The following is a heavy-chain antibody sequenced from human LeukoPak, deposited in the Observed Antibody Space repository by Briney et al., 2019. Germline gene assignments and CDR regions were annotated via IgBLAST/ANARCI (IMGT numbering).Heavy chain of an antibody. CDR1: GFTFTRYA. CDR3: AKDPYSSSTFDWFDP. D-gene: IGHD6-6*01. J-gene: IGHJ5*02. Sequence: GGSLRLSCAASGFTFTRYAMSWVRQAPGKGLEWVSGITGSGQGSYYADSVKGRLPISRDNSKNTLYLEMKSPRAEAPAVYYCAKDPYSSSTFDWFDPWGQGTLVIVSS. V-gene: IGHV3-23*01. CDR2: ITGSGQGS.